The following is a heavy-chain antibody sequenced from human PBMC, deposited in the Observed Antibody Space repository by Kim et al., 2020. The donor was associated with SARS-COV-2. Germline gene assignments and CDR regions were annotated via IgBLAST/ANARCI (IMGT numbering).Heavy chain of an antibody. CDR2: IYYSGST. D-gene: IGHD6-6*01. CDR1: GGPISSYY. CDR3: ARQRTISSSFDP. V-gene: IGHV4-59*08. Sequence: SETLSLTCTVSGGPISSYYWTWIRQPPGKGLEWIGYIYYSGSTNYNPSLKSRVTISVDTSKNQFSLKLSSVTAADTAVYYWARQRTISSSFDPWGQGTQV. J-gene: IGHJ5*02.